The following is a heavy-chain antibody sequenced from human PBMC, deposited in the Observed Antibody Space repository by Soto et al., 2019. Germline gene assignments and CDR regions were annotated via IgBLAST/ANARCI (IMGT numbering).Heavy chain of an antibody. J-gene: IGHJ4*02. CDR3: AKWHTYNYDSLAFSGFDC. Sequence: GGSLRLSCTASGFTFSSSAMTWVRQAPGKGLEWVSAISGGDGSPSYADSVKGRFTISRDNSKNTLYLHMNSLRADDTAAYYCAKWHTYNYDSLAFSGFDCWGQGTQVTVSS. D-gene: IGHD3-16*01. V-gene: IGHV3-23*01. CDR1: GFTFSSSA. CDR2: ISGGDGSP.